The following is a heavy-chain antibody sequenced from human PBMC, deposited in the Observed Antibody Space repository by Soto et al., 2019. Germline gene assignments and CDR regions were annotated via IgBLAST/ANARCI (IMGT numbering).Heavy chain of an antibody. CDR1: GGSISSSNW. J-gene: IGHJ3*02. D-gene: IGHD3-10*01. CDR2: IYHSGST. CDR3: ARPPTYYYGSGSYYKDDAFDI. V-gene: IGHV4-4*02. Sequence: QVQLQESGPGLVKPSGTLSLTCAVSGGSISSSNWWSWVRQPPGKGLEWIGEIYHSGSTNYNPSLKSQDTISVDKSKNQFSLKLSSVTAADTAVYYCARPPTYYYGSGSYYKDDAFDIWGQGTMVTVSS.